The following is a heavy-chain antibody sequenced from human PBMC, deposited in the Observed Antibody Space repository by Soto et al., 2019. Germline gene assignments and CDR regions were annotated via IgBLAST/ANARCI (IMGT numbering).Heavy chain of an antibody. V-gene: IGHV3-23*01. D-gene: IGHD3-22*01. Sequence: GGSLRLSCAASGFTFSSYAMSWVRQALGKGLEWVSAISGSGGSTYYAESVKGRFTISRDNSKNTLYLQMNSLRAEDTAVYYCAVYYDSSGYYYAPIDYWGQGTLVTVSS. CDR2: ISGSGGST. CDR3: AVYYDSSGYYYAPIDY. CDR1: GFTFSSYA. J-gene: IGHJ4*02.